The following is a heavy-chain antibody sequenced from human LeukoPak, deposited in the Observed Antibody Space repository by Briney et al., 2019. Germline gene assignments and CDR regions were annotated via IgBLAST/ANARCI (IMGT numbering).Heavy chain of an antibody. CDR2: IYHSGST. V-gene: IGHV4-38-2*02. CDR1: GYSISSGYY. D-gene: IGHD3-22*01. Sequence: SETLSLTCTVSGYSISSGYYWGWIRQPPGKGLEWIGSIYHSGSTYYNPSLKSRVTISVDTSKNQFSLKLSSVTAADTAVYYCARVGYDSSGYYYGHYYFDYWGQGTLVTVSS. J-gene: IGHJ4*02. CDR3: ARVGYDSSGYYYGHYYFDY.